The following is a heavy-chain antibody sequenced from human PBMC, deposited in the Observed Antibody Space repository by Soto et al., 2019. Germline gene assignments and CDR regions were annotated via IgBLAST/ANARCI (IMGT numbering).Heavy chain of an antibody. V-gene: IGHV1-8*01. J-gene: IGHJ4*02. CDR3: ARDPSQYYYDSSGYLDY. CDR1: GYTFTSYD. D-gene: IGHD3-22*01. CDR2: VNPNSGNT. Sequence: ASVKVSCKASGYTFTSYDINWVRQATGQGLEWVGWVNPNSGNTVYAQKFQGRVTMTWSTSINSAYMELSSLRSEDTAVYYCARDPSQYYYDSSGYLDYWGQGTLVTVSS.